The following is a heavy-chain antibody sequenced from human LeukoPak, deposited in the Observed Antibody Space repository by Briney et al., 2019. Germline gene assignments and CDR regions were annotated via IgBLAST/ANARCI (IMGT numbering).Heavy chain of an antibody. CDR1: GFTFSSYA. J-gene: IGHJ4*02. V-gene: IGHV3-23*01. D-gene: IGHD6-19*01. Sequence: PGGPLRLSCAASGFTFSSYAMSWVRQAPREGQQWVSAISGNGGSTYNADSVRGRFTISRDNSKNTLYVQMNSLRAEDTAVYYCAKSSSGWYNFDYWGQGTLVTVSS. CDR3: AKSSSGWYNFDY. CDR2: ISGNGGST.